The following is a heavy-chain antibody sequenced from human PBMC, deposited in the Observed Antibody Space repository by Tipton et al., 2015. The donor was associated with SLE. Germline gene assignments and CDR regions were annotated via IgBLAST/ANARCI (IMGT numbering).Heavy chain of an antibody. D-gene: IGHD2-8*02. V-gene: IGHV3-23*01. J-gene: IGHJ1*01. CDR2: ISADGGIT. CDR1: GFTFSSYA. Sequence: SLRLSCAASGFTFSSYAMSWVRQAPGKGLEWVSEISADGGITFYADSVRGRFTISRDNSKNAQYLQMNNLRADDTAIYYCAKLPTGVGSLAEYFQHWGQGTLVLVSS. CDR3: AKLPTGVGSLAEYFQH.